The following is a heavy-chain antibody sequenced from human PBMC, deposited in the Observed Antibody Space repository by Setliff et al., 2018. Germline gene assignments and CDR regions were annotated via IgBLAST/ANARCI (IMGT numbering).Heavy chain of an antibody. Sequence: ASVKVSCKSSGFTFTDYGITWVRQVPGQGLEWMGIINTGGGSASYAQKFQGRVTMTSDTSTSTVYMEVNSVTSDDTAMYFCARGGMAAAGRKGVFEHWGQGTLVTVSS. V-gene: IGHV1-46*01. CDR1: GFTFTDYG. CDR2: INTGGGSA. CDR3: ARGGMAAAGRKGVFEH. J-gene: IGHJ4*02. D-gene: IGHD6-13*01.